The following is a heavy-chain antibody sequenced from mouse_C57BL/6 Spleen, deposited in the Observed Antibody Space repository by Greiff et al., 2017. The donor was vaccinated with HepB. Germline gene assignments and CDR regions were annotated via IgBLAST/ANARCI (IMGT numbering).Heavy chain of an antibody. Sequence: LVESGAELARPGASVKLSCKASGYTFTSYGISWVKQRTGQGLEWIGEIYPRSGNTYYNEKFKGKATLTADKSSSTAYMELRSLTSEDSAVYFCARVGLLPFDYWGQGTTLTVSS. V-gene: IGHV1-81*01. J-gene: IGHJ2*01. D-gene: IGHD2-3*01. CDR2: IYPRSGNT. CDR1: GYTFTSYG. CDR3: ARVGLLPFDY.